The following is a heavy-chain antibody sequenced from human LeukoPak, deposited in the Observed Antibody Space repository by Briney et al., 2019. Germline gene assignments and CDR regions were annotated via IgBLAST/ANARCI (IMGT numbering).Heavy chain of an antibody. V-gene: IGHV4-4*09. D-gene: IGHD6-13*01. J-gene: IGHJ4*02. CDR3: ARRSYSSSWYGSFDY. CDR2: IYTSGST. CDR1: GGSISSYY. Sequence: PSETLSLTCTVSGGSISSYYWSWIRQPPGKGLEWIVYIYTSGSTNYNPSLKSRVTISVDTSKNQFSLKLSSVTAADTAVYYCARRSYSSSWYGSFDYWGQGTLVTVSS.